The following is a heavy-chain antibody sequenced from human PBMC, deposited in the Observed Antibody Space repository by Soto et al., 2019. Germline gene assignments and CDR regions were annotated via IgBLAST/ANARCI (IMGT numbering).Heavy chain of an antibody. D-gene: IGHD6-6*01. V-gene: IGHV4-34*01. CDR2: INHSGST. Sequence: SETLSLTCAVYGGSFSGYYWSWIRQPPGKGLEWIGEINHSGSTNYNPSLKSRVTISVDTSKNQFSLKLSSLTAADTAVYYCARAPSIAAHAFDIWGQGTMVTVSS. CDR1: GGSFSGYY. J-gene: IGHJ3*02. CDR3: ARAPSIAAHAFDI.